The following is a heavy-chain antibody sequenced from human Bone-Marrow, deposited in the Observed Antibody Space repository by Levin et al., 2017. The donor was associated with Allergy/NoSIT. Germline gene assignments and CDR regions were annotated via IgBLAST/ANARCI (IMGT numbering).Heavy chain of an antibody. Sequence: ASVKVSCAASGFTFNGYWMHWVRQAPGKGLVWVSRVNNDGSSTNYADSVKGRFTISRDNAKNTVYLQMSSLRAEDTAVYYCVRDLGYSSTLWQKYFDYWGQGNLVTVSS. CDR2: VNNDGSST. CDR3: VRDLGYSSTLWQKYFDY. V-gene: IGHV3-74*01. D-gene: IGHD6-13*01. J-gene: IGHJ4*02. CDR1: GFTFNGYW.